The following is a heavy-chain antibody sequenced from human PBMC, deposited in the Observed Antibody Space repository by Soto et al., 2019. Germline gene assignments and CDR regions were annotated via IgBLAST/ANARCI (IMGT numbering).Heavy chain of an antibody. CDR3: TRGGGDF. J-gene: IGHJ4*02. Sequence: PSATRSITCTVSGGSINTYYWSWIRQPPGKGLEWIGYIYYSGSDSGSTNYIPSLKSRVTISVDTSKNQFSLKLTSVTAADTAVYFCTRGGGDFWGQGTQVTVSS. CDR2: IYYSGSDSGST. V-gene: IGHV4-59*01. CDR1: GGSINTYY. D-gene: IGHD6-25*01.